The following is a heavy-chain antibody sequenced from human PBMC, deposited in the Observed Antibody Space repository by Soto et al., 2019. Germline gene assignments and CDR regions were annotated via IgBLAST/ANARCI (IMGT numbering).Heavy chain of an antibody. CDR2: IHYSGST. CDR3: ARHESIAAARHGWFDP. Sequence: TSETLSLTCTVSGGSISSSSYYWGWIRQPPGKGLEWIGSIHYSGSTYYNPSLKSRVTISVDTSKNQFSLKLSSVTAADTAVYYCARHESIAAARHGWFDPWGQGTLVTVSS. J-gene: IGHJ5*02. V-gene: IGHV4-39*01. CDR1: GGSISSSSYY. D-gene: IGHD6-13*01.